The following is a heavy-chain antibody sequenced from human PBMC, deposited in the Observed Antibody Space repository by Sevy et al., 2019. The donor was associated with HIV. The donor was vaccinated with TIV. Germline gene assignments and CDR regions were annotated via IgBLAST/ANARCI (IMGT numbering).Heavy chain of an antibody. V-gene: IGHV4-31*03. CDR3: ARGREMVQFDY. CDR1: GGSISSGGYY. CDR2: IYYSGST. J-gene: IGHJ4*02. D-gene: IGHD3-10*01. Sequence: TLSLTCTVSGGSISSGGYYWSWIRQHPGKGLEWIGYIYYSGSTYYNPSLKSRVTISVDTSKNQFSLKLSSVTAADTAVYYCARGREMVQFDYWGQGTLVIVSS.